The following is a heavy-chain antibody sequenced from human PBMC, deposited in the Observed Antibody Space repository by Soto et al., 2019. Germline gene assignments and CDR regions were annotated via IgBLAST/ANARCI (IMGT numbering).Heavy chain of an antibody. Sequence: EVQLVASGGGLVQPGRSLRLSCAATGFAFNTYSMNWVRQAPGKGLEWLSFIRGDSTTVYYADSVWGRFTLSRDNAKNSLYLQMNSLRDEDTAVYYCARRTRHDDYWGHGTMVTVSS. J-gene: IGHJ4*01. CDR3: ARRTRHDDY. CDR1: GFAFNTYS. CDR2: IRGDSTTV. D-gene: IGHD1-1*01. V-gene: IGHV3-48*02.